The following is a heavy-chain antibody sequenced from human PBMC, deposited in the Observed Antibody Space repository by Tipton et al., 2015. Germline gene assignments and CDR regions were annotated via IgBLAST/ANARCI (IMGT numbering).Heavy chain of an antibody. Sequence: QLVQSGAEVKKPGASVKVSCKASGYTFTSYGISWVRQAPGQGLEWMGWISVYNGNTNYAENLQGRVTMTTDTSTSTAYMELRSLRSDDTAVYYCARRGYRTPGPYYYYGMAVWGQGTTVTVSS. CDR3: ARRGYRTPGPYYYYGMAV. CDR1: GYTFTSYG. J-gene: IGHJ6*02. V-gene: IGHV1-18*01. D-gene: IGHD1-14*01. CDR2: ISVYNGNT.